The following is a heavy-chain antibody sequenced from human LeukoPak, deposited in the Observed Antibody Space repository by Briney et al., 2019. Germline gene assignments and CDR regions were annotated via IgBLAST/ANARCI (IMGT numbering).Heavy chain of an antibody. V-gene: IGHV3-7*01. CDR2: IKQDGSEK. D-gene: IGHD3-3*01. CDR1: GFTFSSYW. Sequence: GGSLRLSCAASGFTFSSYWMSWVRQAPGKGLEWVANIKQDGSEKYYVDSVKGRFTISRDNAKNSLYLQMNSLRAEDTAVYYCAREYVLRFLERQLTLDLHYFDYWGQGTLVTVSS. J-gene: IGHJ4*02. CDR3: AREYVLRFLERQLTLDLHYFDY.